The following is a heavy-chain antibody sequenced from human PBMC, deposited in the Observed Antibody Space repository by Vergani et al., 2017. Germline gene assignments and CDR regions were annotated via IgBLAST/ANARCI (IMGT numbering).Heavy chain of an antibody. J-gene: IGHJ3*02. D-gene: IGHD3-22*01. V-gene: IGHV4-59*01. CDR3: ARELSNYYDTRGTFDI. CDR2: IYNSRST. Sequence: QVQLQESGPGLVKPSETLSLTCTVSGGSISSYYWSWIRQPPGKGLEWIGYIYNSRSTNYNPSLKIRLSISVATSKDQFSPRRSFVTVADTAGYYCARELSNYYDTRGTFDIWGQGTMVSVSS. CDR1: GGSISSYY.